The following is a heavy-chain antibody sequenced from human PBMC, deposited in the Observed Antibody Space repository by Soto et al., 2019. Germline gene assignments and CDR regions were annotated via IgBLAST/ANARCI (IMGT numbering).Heavy chain of an antibody. Sequence: PXHSLSLTCVGSGDTVSSNSVAWNWVRQSPSRGLEWLGRTYYRSRWYSDYAVSVRSRIDINADTSKNQVSLQLNSVTPEDTAVYYCARSEEDSDYYYYGMDVWGQGTTVT. D-gene: IGHD2-15*01. V-gene: IGHV6-1*01. J-gene: IGHJ6*02. CDR2: TYYRSRWYS. CDR3: ARSEEDSDYYYYGMDV. CDR1: GDTVSSNSVA.